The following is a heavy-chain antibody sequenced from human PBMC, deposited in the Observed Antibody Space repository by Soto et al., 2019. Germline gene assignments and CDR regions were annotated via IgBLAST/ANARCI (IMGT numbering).Heavy chain of an antibody. V-gene: IGHV3-33*01. Sequence: GGSLRLSCAASGFTFSSYGMHWVRQAPGKGLEWVAVIWYDGSNKYYADSVKGRFTISRDNSKNTLYLQMNSLRAEDTAVYYCAREGTTPLAKYYYYGMDVWGQGTTVTVSS. D-gene: IGHD4-17*01. J-gene: IGHJ6*02. CDR1: GFTFSSYG. CDR2: IWYDGSNK. CDR3: AREGTTPLAKYYYYGMDV.